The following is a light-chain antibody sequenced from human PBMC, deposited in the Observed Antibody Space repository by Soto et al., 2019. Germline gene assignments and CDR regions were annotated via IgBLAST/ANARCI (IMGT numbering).Light chain of an antibody. CDR1: SSDVGSYNL. CDR3: CSYAGSSTPYV. CDR2: EGS. Sequence: QSALTQPASVSGSPGQSITISCTGTSSDVGSYNLVSWYQQHPGKAPKLMIYEGSKRPSGVSNRFSGSKSGNTASLTISGLQXEDEADYXCCSYAGSSTPYVFGTGTKLTVL. J-gene: IGLJ1*01. V-gene: IGLV2-23*01.